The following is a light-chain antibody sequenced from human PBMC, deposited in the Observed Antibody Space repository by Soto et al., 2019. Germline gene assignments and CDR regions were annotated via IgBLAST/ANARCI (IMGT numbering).Light chain of an antibody. CDR3: CSYAGNFFI. Sequence: QSVLTQPRSVSGSPGQSVTISCTGTSSDVGGYNYVSWYQQYPGKAPKLMIYDVTKRPSGVPDRFSGSKSGNTASLTISGLQAEDEADYYCCSYAGNFFIFGGGTKLTVL. V-gene: IGLV2-11*01. J-gene: IGLJ2*01. CDR2: DVT. CDR1: SSDVGGYNY.